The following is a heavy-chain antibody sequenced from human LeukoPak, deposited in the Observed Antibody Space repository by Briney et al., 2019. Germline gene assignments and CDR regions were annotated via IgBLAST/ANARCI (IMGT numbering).Heavy chain of an antibody. V-gene: IGHV3-73*01. CDR2: IRNYGNNYAT. CDR3: ATPSVVVEGY. Sequence: GGSLRLSCAASGFTFSDSTMHWVRQASGKGLERVGRIRNYGNNYATAYAASVKGRFTISRDDSKNTAYLQMNSLRAEDTAVYYCATPSVVVEGYWGQGTLVTVSS. D-gene: IGHD2-2*01. J-gene: IGHJ4*02. CDR1: GFTFSDST.